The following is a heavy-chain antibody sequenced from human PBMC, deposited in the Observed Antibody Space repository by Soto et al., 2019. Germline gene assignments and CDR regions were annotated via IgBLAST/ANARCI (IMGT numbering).Heavy chain of an antibody. D-gene: IGHD1-1*01. Sequence: QVHLVQSGAEVKEPGASVKVSCKASGYAFTTYDVNWVRQAAGQGLEWMGWMNTHTDDTGYAQKFQGRVTMTRNTSINTAYMELTSLTSDDAAVYHCVRGQLGGYSDLWGQGTLLTVSS. CDR2: MNTHTDDT. CDR1: GYAFTTYD. V-gene: IGHV1-8*01. J-gene: IGHJ5*02. CDR3: VRGQLGGYSDL.